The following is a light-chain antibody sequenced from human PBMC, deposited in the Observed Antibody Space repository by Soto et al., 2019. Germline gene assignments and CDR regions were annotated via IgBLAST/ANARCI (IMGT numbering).Light chain of an antibody. J-gene: IGKJ1*01. CDR1: QSVSSNS. V-gene: IGKV3-20*01. CDR2: GAS. Sequence: EIVLTQSPGTLSLSPGERATLSCRASQSVSSNSLAWYQQRPGQAPRLLIYGASSRATGIPDRFSGSGSGTDFTLTISRLEREDFAVYYCQQYGSSPRTFGQGTKVEIK. CDR3: QQYGSSPRT.